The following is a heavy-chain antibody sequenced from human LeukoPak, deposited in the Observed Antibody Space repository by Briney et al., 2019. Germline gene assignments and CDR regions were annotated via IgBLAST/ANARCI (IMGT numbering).Heavy chain of an antibody. Sequence: GGSLRLSRAASGFTFSDYGLNWVRQAPGKGLEWVSYISSSSSYIYYADSVKGRFTISRDNAKNSLYLQMNSLRAEDTAVYYCAREYCSSTSCYADYWGQGTLVTVSS. CDR1: GFTFSDYG. CDR3: AREYCSSTSCYADY. D-gene: IGHD2-2*01. CDR2: ISSSSSYI. J-gene: IGHJ4*02. V-gene: IGHV3-21*01.